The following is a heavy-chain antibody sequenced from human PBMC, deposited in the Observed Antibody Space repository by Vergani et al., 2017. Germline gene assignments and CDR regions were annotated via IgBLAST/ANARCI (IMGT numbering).Heavy chain of an antibody. Sequence: EVQLLESGGGLAQPGGSLRLSCAASGFTFIMHAMSWVRQAPGKGLEWVSSLSASDRRTHYADYVKGRFTISRDNSKNTLCLHMNSLRPEDTAVYYCAKVGRSEVAGTFGAFDIWGQGTMVTVSS. D-gene: IGHD6-19*01. CDR2: LSASDRRT. CDR1: GFTFIMHA. V-gene: IGHV3-23*01. CDR3: AKVGRSEVAGTFGAFDI. J-gene: IGHJ3*02.